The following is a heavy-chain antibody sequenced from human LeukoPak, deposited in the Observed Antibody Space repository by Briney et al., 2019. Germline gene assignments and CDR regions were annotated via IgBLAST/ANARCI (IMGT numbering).Heavy chain of an antibody. Sequence: ASVKVSCKASGYTFTSYGISWVRQAPGQGLEWMGWISGYTGKTNIAQKFQGRVTMTIDTSTNTAAMELRSLTSDDTAVYYCARAAVAGSPTKLDPWGQGTLVTVSS. CDR1: GYTFTSYG. J-gene: IGHJ5*02. V-gene: IGHV1-18*01. CDR2: ISGYTGKT. CDR3: ARAAVAGSPTKLDP. D-gene: IGHD6-19*01.